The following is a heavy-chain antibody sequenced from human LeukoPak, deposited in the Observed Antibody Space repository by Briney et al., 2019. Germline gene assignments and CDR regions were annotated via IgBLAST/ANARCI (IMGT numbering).Heavy chain of an antibody. CDR3: HVRATWLRGGLLFRDE. J-gene: IGHJ4*02. D-gene: IGHD3-10*01. Sequence: PGGSLRLSCAASGFTFSSYGMSWVRQAPGKGLEWVSAISGSGGSTYYADSVKGRFTISRDNSKNTLYLQMNSLRPEDTAMYYCHVRATWLRGGLLFRDEWGQGTLVTVSS. CDR2: ISGSGGST. CDR1: GFTFSSYG. V-gene: IGHV3-23*01.